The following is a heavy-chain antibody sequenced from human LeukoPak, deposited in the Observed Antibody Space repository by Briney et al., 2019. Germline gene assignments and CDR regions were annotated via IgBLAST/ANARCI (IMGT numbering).Heavy chain of an antibody. Sequence: ESGPTLVNPTQTLTLTCTFSGFSLSTSGVGVGWVRQPPGKALEWLALIYWDDDKRYRPSLKSTLTITKDTSKNQVVLTMTNMDPVDTATYYCARRLSNVYFDYWGQGTLVTVSS. J-gene: IGHJ4*02. V-gene: IGHV2-5*02. CDR1: GFSLSTSGVG. CDR2: IYWDDDK. CDR3: ARRLSNVYFDY.